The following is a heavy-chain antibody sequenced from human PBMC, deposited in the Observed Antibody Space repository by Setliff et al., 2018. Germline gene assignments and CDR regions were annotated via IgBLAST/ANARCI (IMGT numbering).Heavy chain of an antibody. CDR2: INPSGGST. Sequence: GASVKVSCKASGYTFTSYYMHWVRQAPGQGLEWMGVINPSGGSTTYAQRFQGRVTMTRDTSTSTVYMYLSSLRSEDTAVYYCARESTAKNFWGEYSDYWGQGTLVTAPQ. J-gene: IGHJ4*02. D-gene: IGHD3-3*01. V-gene: IGHV1-46*01. CDR1: GYTFTSYY. CDR3: ARESTAKNFWGEYSDY.